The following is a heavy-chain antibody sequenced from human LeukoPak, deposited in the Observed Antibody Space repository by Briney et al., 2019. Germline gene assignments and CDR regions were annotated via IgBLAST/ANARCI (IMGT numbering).Heavy chain of an antibody. J-gene: IGHJ6*02. CDR2: ILPFFTS. Sequence: GASVKVSCKAPGDTFSSSGISWVRQAPGQGPEWLGGILPFFTSNHAQKFQGRVTITADESTSTAYLELRSLRSEDTAAYYCATYPRAESSVNMDVWGQGTTVTVSS. V-gene: IGHV1-69*13. CDR1: GDTFSSSG. D-gene: IGHD3-22*01. CDR3: ATYPRAESSVNMDV.